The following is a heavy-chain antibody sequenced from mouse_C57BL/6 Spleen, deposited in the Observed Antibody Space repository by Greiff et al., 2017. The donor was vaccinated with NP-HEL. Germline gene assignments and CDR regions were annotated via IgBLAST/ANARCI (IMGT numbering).Heavy chain of an antibody. D-gene: IGHD3-3*01. CDR2: IYPGDGDT. CDR3: TKRGCLNYFYY. Sequence: QVQLKQSGPELVKPGASVKISCKASGYAFSSSWMNWVKQRPGKGLEWIGRIYPGDGDTKYNGKFKGKATLTADQSSSTAYIPRSRLATEESEVYFWTKRGCLNYFYYRGQGTTLTVSS. V-gene: IGHV1-82*01. J-gene: IGHJ2*01. CDR1: GYAFSSSW.